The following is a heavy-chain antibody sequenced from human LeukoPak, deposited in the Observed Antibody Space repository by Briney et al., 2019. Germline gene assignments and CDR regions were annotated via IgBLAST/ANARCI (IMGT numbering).Heavy chain of an antibody. J-gene: IGHJ4*02. CDR3: AKTYSSSWYSPSYYFDY. Sequence: GGSLRLSCAASGFTFSSYAMSWVRQAPGKGLEWVSAISGSGGSTYYADSVKGRSTISRDNSKNTLYLQMNSLRAEDTAVYYCAKTYSSSWYSPSYYFDYWGQGTLVTVSS. CDR1: GFTFSSYA. CDR2: ISGSGGST. V-gene: IGHV3-23*01. D-gene: IGHD6-13*01.